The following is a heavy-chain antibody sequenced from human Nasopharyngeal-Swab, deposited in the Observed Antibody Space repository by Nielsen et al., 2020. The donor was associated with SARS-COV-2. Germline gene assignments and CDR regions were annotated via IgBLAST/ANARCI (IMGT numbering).Heavy chain of an antibody. CDR2: ISGSGGST. D-gene: IGHD3-10*01. V-gene: IGHV3-23*01. CDR1: GFSFSSYA. Sequence: GVSLRLSCSSSGFSFSSYAMSWVRQAPGKGLEWVSAISGSGGSTYYADSVKGRFTISRDNSKNTLYLQMNSLRAEDTAVYYCAKDREATYYYGSGSFDYWGQGTLVTVSS. J-gene: IGHJ4*02. CDR3: AKDREATYYYGSGSFDY.